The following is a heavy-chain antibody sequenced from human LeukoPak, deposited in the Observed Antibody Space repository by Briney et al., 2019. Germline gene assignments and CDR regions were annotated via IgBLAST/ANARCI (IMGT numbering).Heavy chain of an antibody. CDR2: INSDGSST. V-gene: IGHV3-74*01. CDR1: GFTFSSYS. CDR3: AREAYSYYYYMDV. Sequence: PGGSLRLSCAASGFTFSSYSMNWVRQAPGKGLVWVSRINSDGSSTSYADSVKGRFTISRDNAKNTLYLQMNSLRAEDTAVYYCAREAYSYYYYMDVWGKGTTVTVSS. D-gene: IGHD2-21*01. J-gene: IGHJ6*03.